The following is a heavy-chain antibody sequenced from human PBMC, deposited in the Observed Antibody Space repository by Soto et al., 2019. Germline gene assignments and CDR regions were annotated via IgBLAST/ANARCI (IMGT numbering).Heavy chain of an antibody. CDR3: ATTMRISPAMDV. J-gene: IGHJ6*04. CDR2: ISSGGSYI. Sequence: EVQLVESGGGLVKPGGSLRLSCAASGFTFSTYSMNWVRQAPGKGLEWVASISSGGSYISHADSVKGRFTITRDNAKNSLSLQMHNLRAEDTAVYYCATTMRISPAMDVWGKGTTVTVSS. D-gene: IGHD2-2*01. CDR1: GFTFSTYS. V-gene: IGHV3-21*01.